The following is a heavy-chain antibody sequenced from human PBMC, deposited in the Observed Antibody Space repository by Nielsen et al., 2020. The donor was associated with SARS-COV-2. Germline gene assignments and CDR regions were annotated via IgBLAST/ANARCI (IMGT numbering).Heavy chain of an antibody. V-gene: IGHV3-30*18. J-gene: IGHJ6*03. Sequence: GGSLRLSCAASGFTFSSYGMHWVRQAPGKGLEWVAVISYDGSNKYYADSVKGRFTISRDNSKNTLYLQMNSLRAEDTAAYYCAKDGPRVNSGSYDYYYYMDVWGKGTTVTVSS. CDR3: AKDGPRVNSGSYDYYYYMDV. CDR2: ISYDGSNK. D-gene: IGHD1-26*01. CDR1: GFTFSSYG.